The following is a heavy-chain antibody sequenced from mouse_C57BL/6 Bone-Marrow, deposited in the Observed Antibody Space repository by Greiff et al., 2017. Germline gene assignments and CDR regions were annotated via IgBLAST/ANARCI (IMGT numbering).Heavy chain of an antibody. Sequence: LVESGAELARPGASVKLSCKASGYTFTSYGISWVKQRTGQGLEWIGEIYPRSGNTYYNEKFKGKATLTADKSSSTAYMELRSRTSEDAAVYFCARVDYGSSWYFDVWGTGTTVTVSS. J-gene: IGHJ1*03. CDR2: IYPRSGNT. CDR3: ARVDYGSSWYFDV. CDR1: GYTFTSYG. V-gene: IGHV1-81*01. D-gene: IGHD1-1*01.